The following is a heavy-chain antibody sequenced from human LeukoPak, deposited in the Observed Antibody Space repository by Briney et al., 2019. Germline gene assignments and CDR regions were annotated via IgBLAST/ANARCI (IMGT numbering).Heavy chain of an antibody. CDR3: ASVWVAYFRSGYDFVVHYYFDY. Sequence: ASVKASCKASGYTFTSYDINLVRQATGQGLEWMGWMNPNSGNTGYAQKLQGRVTMTRNTSISTAYMELSSLRSEDTAVYYCASVWVAYFRSGYDFVVHYYFDYWGQGTLVTVSS. V-gene: IGHV1-8*01. CDR2: MNPNSGNT. D-gene: IGHD5-12*01. J-gene: IGHJ4*02. CDR1: GYTFTSYD.